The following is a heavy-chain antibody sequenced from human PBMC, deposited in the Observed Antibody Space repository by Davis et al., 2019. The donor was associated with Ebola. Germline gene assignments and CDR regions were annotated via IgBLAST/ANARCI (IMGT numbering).Heavy chain of an antibody. CDR3: ARGGAYYDRFIGYIGNWFDP. Sequence: PSETLSLTCTVSGGSPSSGGYYWTWIRQPPRKGLEWLGYIYYSGSTHYNPSLESRLSISVDTSNNQFSLRLSSVTAADTAVYYCARGGAYYDRFIGYIGNWFDPWGQGTLVTVSS. J-gene: IGHJ5*02. CDR1: GGSPSSGGYY. CDR2: IYYSGST. D-gene: IGHD3-9*01. V-gene: IGHV4-31*03.